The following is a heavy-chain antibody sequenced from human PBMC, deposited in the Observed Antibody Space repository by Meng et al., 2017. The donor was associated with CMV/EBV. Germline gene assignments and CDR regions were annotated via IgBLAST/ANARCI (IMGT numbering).Heavy chain of an antibody. CDR1: GFKFGDYV. J-gene: IGHJ4*02. CDR3: TRDWGDYDYVWGSD. CDR2: IRSKGYGETT. Sequence: GGSLRLSCIAPGFKFGDYVMSWVRQAPGKGLEWVGFIRSKGYGETTEYAASVKGRFTISRDDSKGIAYLQMNSLRTEDTAMYHCTRDWGDYDYVWGSDWGQGTLVTVSS. D-gene: IGHD3-16*01. V-gene: IGHV3-49*04.